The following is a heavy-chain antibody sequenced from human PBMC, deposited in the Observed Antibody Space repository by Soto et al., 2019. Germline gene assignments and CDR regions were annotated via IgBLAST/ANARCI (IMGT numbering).Heavy chain of an antibody. Sequence: QVQLQQWGAGLLKPSETLSLTCAVYGGSFSAYYWSWIRQPPGKGLEWIGEINHSGSTNYNPSLESRVTMSLDTSKNQFSLRVSSVTAADTSVYYCARGGGRGWYIDYWGQGALVIVSS. CDR1: GGSFSAYY. CDR2: INHSGST. CDR3: ARGGGRGWYIDY. J-gene: IGHJ4*02. D-gene: IGHD6-19*01. V-gene: IGHV4-34*01.